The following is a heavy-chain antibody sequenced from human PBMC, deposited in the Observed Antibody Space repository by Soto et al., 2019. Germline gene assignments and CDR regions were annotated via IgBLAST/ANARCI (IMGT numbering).Heavy chain of an antibody. V-gene: IGHV4-59*08. CDR1: DGSISPYY. Sequence: SETLSLTCTVSDGSISPYYWSWIRQPPGKGLEWIGYIYYAGTTTYNPSLKSRVSISIDTSKNEVSLKLTSVTAADTAVYYCARLGGYYQALDSWGQGTVVTVSS. CDR3: ARLGGYYQALDS. J-gene: IGHJ4*02. CDR2: IYYAGTT. D-gene: IGHD3-22*01.